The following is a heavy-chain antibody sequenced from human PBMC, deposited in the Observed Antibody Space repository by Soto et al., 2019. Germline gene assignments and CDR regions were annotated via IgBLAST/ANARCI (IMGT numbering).Heavy chain of an antibody. CDR1: GFTFSSYA. J-gene: IGHJ4*02. V-gene: IGHV3-23*01. Sequence: GVSLRLSCAASGFTFSSYAMSWVRQAPGKGLEWVSAVSGSGGSTYYADSVKGRFTISRDNSKNTLYLQMNSLRAEDTAVYYCAKGVGRSLYYFDYWGQGTLVTVSS. CDR3: AKGVGRSLYYFDY. CDR2: VSGSGGST.